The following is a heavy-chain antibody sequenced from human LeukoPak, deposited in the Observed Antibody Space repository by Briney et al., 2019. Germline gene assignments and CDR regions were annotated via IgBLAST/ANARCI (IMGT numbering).Heavy chain of an antibody. D-gene: IGHD3-10*01. CDR3: ARRWFGELLAYYFDY. Sequence: SETLSLTCAVSGGSISSGGYSWSWIRQPPGKGLEWIGYTYYSGSTYYNPSLKSRVTISVDTSKNQFSLKLSSVTAADTAVYYCARRWFGELLAYYFDYWGQGTLVTVSS. CDR1: GGSISSGGYS. V-gene: IGHV4-30-4*07. CDR2: TYYSGST. J-gene: IGHJ4*02.